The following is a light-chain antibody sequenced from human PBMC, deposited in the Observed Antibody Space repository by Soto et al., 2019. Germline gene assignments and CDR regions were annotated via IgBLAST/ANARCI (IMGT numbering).Light chain of an antibody. CDR2: GAS. Sequence: EIVMTQSPATVSVSPGERATLSCRASQSLSSSYLAWYQQKPGQAPRLLIYGASSRATGIPDRFSGSGSGTDFTLTISRLESEDFAVYYCQQYGSSPRTFGQGTKVDIK. CDR1: QSLSSSY. V-gene: IGKV3-20*01. CDR3: QQYGSSPRT. J-gene: IGKJ1*01.